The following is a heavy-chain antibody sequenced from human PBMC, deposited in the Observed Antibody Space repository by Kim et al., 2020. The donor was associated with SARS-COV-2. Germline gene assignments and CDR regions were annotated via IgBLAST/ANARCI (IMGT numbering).Heavy chain of an antibody. CDR2: INHSGST. CDR1: GGSFSGYY. Sequence: SETLSLTCAVYGGSFSGYYWSWIRQPPGKGLEWIGEINHSGSTNYNPSLKSRVTISVDTSKNQFSLKLSSVTAADTAVYYCARGPRCMLYQTCYYYGMDV. CDR3: ARGPRCMLYQTCYYYGMDV. V-gene: IGHV4-34*01. D-gene: IGHD2-8*01. J-gene: IGHJ6*01.